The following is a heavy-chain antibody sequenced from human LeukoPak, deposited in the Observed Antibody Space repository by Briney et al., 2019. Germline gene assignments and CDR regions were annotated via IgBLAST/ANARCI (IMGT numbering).Heavy chain of an antibody. D-gene: IGHD4-11*01. V-gene: IGHV3-48*01. J-gene: IGHJ4*02. CDR2: ISGSSSTI. CDR3: AREQELLDY. CDR1: GFTFSSYS. Sequence: GGSLRLSCAASGFTFSSYSMNWVRQAPGKGLEWVSYISGSSSTIYYADSVKGRFTISRDNAKNSLYLQMNSLRAEDTAVYYCAREQELLDYWGQGTLVTVSS.